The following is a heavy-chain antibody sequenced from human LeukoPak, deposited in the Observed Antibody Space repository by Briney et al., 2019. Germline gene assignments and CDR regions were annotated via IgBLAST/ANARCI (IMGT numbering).Heavy chain of an antibody. D-gene: IGHD4-23*01. CDR1: GGSISSSSYY. CDR3: ARGDTGGYGGNYGY. CDR2: IYYSGST. Sequence: PSETLSLTCTVSGGSISSSSYYWGWIRQPPGKGLEWIGSIYYSGSTYYNPSLKSRVTISVDTSKNQFSLKLSSVTAADTAVYYCARGDTGGYGGNYGYWGQGTLVTVSS. V-gene: IGHV4-39*07. J-gene: IGHJ4*02.